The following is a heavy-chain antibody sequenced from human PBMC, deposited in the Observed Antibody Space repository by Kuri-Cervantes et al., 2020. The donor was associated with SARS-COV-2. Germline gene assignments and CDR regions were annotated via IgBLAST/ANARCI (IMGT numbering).Heavy chain of an antibody. V-gene: IGHV4-59*12. D-gene: IGHD7-27*01. J-gene: IGHJ3*02. CDR3: ARELTNWGSGGSAYDAFDI. CDR2: IYYSGST. Sequence: SETLSLTCTVSGGSISSYYWSWIRQPPGKGLEWIGYIYYSGSTNYNPSPKSRVTISVDTSKNQFSLKLSSVTAADTAEYYCARELTNWGSGGSAYDAFDIWGQGAMVTVSS. CDR1: GGSISSYY.